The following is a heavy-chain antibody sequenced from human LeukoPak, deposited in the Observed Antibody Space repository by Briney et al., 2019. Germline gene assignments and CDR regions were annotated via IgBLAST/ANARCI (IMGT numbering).Heavy chain of an antibody. V-gene: IGHV5-51*01. CDR3: ARLLEDLYGNDAFDI. Sequence: GESLKISCKGSGYSFTSYWIGWVRQMPGKGLEWMGIIYPGDSDTRYSPSFQGQVTISADKSISTAYLQWSSLKASDTAMYYCARLLEDLYGNDAFDIWGQGTMVTVSS. CDR2: IYPGDSDT. J-gene: IGHJ3*02. D-gene: IGHD1-1*01. CDR1: GYSFTSYW.